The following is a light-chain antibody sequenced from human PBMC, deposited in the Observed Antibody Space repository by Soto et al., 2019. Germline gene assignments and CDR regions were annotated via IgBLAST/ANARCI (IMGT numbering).Light chain of an antibody. CDR1: QGISNY. CDR2: AAS. Sequence: DSRMTQSPSSLSASVGDRVTITCRASQGISNYLAWYQQKPGTVPKLLISAASTLQTGVPSRFSGGGSGTDFTLTISSLQPEDAATYYCQKYNSAPWTFGQGTKVDIK. CDR3: QKYNSAPWT. V-gene: IGKV1-27*01. J-gene: IGKJ1*01.